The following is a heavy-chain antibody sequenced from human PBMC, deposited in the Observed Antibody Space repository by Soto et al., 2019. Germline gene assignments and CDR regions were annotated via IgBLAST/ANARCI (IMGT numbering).Heavy chain of an antibody. D-gene: IGHD3-3*01. CDR3: ARDFWIGYAPVYGVDV. CDR2: IWYDGTNK. Sequence: QVQLVESGGGVVQPGRSLRRSCTASGFTFSSYGMHWVRQAPGKGLEWVAVIWYDGTNKYYADSVKGRFTISRDNSKNTLYLKRNGLRAEVTAGYYCARDFWIGYAPVYGVDVWGQGTTVTVSS. J-gene: IGHJ6*02. CDR1: GFTFSSYG. V-gene: IGHV3-33*01.